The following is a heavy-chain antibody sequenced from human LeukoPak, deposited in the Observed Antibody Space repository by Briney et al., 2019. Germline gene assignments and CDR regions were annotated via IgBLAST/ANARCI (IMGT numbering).Heavy chain of an antibody. CDR1: GGSFSGYY. CDR2: INHSGST. J-gene: IGHJ6*03. D-gene: IGHD2-2*01. V-gene: IGHV4-34*01. Sequence: SETLSLTCAVYGGSFSGYYWSWIRQPPGKGLEWIGEINHSGSTNYNPSLKSRVTISVDTSKNQFSLKLSSVTAADTAVYYCARDIVVVPAASKHYYYYYMDVWGKGTTVTISS. CDR3: ARDIVVVPAASKHYYYYYMDV.